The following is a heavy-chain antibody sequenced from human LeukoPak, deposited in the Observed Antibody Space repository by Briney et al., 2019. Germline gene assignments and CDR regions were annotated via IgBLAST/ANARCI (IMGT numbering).Heavy chain of an antibody. Sequence: LGESLKISCKASGYIFGSYWICWVRQMPGKGLEWMGIIYPGDSDTRYSPSFQGQVTISADTSISTAYLHWSSLKASDSAMFYCVRLTGGNRGWYHGYYSGQGSMVTVSS. D-gene: IGHD6-19*01. CDR3: VRLTGGNRGWYHGYY. CDR1: GYIFGSYW. CDR2: IYPGDSDT. V-gene: IGHV5-51*01. J-gene: IGHJ4*02.